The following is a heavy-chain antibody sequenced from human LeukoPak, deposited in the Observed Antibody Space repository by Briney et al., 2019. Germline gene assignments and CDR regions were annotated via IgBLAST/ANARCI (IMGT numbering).Heavy chain of an antibody. V-gene: IGHV3-23*01. CDR3: AKGWGFFEH. CDR2: ISGSGDST. D-gene: IGHD7-27*01. Sequence: GGSLRLSCAPSGFTFRNYAMSWVPRAPGKGEEWDSAISGSGDSTYYADSEKGRFTISRDNSKNTVYLQMNSLRAEDTAVYYCAKGWGFFEHWGQGTLANVFS. CDR1: GFTFRNYA. J-gene: IGHJ4*02.